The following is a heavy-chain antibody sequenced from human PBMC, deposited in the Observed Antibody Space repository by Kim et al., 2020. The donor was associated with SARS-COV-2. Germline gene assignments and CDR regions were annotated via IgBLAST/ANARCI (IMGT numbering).Heavy chain of an antibody. CDR3: ARGAYDSSGYYLFDY. CDR2: IYYSGST. CDR1: GGSISSGGYY. J-gene: IGHJ4*02. D-gene: IGHD3-22*01. Sequence: SETLSLTCTVSGGSISSGGYYWSWIRQHPGKGLEWIGYIYYSGSTYYNPSLKSRVTISVDTSKNQFSLKLSSVTAAETAVYYCARGAYDSSGYYLFDYWGQGTLVTVSS. V-gene: IGHV4-31*03.